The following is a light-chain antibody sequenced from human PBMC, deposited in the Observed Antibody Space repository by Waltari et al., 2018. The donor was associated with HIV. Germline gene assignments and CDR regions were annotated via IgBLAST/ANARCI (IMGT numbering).Light chain of an antibody. CDR1: NIATNS. Sequence: SYVLTQPPSVSVAPGKTASITCGGNNIATNSVPWNQQKPGQAPVLVIYYDSDRPSGIPERFSGSNSGNTATLTITRVEAGDEADYFCQVWDPTTDHMVFGGGTKLTVL. J-gene: IGLJ3*02. V-gene: IGLV3-21*04. CDR2: YDS. CDR3: QVWDPTTDHMV.